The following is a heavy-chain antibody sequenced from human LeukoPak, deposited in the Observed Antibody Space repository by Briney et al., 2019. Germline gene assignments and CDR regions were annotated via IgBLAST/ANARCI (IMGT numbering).Heavy chain of an antibody. V-gene: IGHV4-59*08. D-gene: IGHD6-13*01. J-gene: IGHJ2*01. CDR3: ARQLVPNWYFDL. CDR1: GGSISSYY. CDR2: IYYSGST. Sequence: SETLSLTCTVSGGSISSYYWSWIRQPPGKRLEWIGYIYYSGSTNYNPSLKSRVTISVDTSKNQFSLKLSSVTAADTAVYYCARQLVPNWYFDLWGRGTLVTVSS.